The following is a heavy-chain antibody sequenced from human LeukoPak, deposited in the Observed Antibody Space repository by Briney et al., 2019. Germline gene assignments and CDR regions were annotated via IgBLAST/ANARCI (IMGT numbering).Heavy chain of an antibody. J-gene: IGHJ4*02. Sequence: PSETLSLTCIVSGGSISSYYWSWIRQPPGKGLEWIGYIYYSGSTNYNPSLKSRVTISVDTSKNQFSLKLSSVTAADTAVYYCARAGSRGSAPGYWGQGTLVTVSS. V-gene: IGHV4-59*01. CDR2: IYYSGST. D-gene: IGHD3-10*01. CDR1: GGSISSYY. CDR3: ARAGSRGSAPGY.